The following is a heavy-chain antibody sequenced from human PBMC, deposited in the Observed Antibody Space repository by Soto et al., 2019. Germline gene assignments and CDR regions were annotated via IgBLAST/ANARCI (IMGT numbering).Heavy chain of an antibody. J-gene: IGHJ4*02. CDR1: GFTFSRYA. D-gene: IGHD3-22*01. Sequence: EVQLLESGGGLVQPGGSLRLSCAASGFTFSRYAMSWVRQAPGKGLEWVSVISTSGGSTYYADSVKGRFTISRDNSKNTLNVQMNSLRAEDTAQYYCAKKAAPYHSSDYWGTRYYFHCWRQRTRVTVSS. CDR3: AKKAAPYHSSDYWGTRYYFHC. V-gene: IGHV3-23*01. CDR2: ISTSGGST.